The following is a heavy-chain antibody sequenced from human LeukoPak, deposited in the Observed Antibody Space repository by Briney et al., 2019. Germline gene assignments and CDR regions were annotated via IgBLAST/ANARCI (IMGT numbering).Heavy chain of an antibody. CDR3: ALAGYGLDY. D-gene: IGHD4-17*01. CDR2: INHSGST. CDR1: GGSFSGYY. Sequence: SETRSLTCAVYGGSFSGYYWSWIRQPPGKGLERIGEINHSGSTNYNPSLKSRVTISVDTSKNQFPLKLSSVTAADTAVYYCALAGYGLDYWGQGTLVTVSS. J-gene: IGHJ4*02. V-gene: IGHV4-34*01.